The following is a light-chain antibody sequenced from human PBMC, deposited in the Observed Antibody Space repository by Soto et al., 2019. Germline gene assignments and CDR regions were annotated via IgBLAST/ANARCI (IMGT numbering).Light chain of an antibody. CDR3: SSYTSSRV. CDR1: SSDVGGYNY. V-gene: IGLV2-14*01. Sequence: QSALTQPASVSGSPGQSITISCTGTSSDVGGYNYVSWYQQHPGKAPKLMIYEVSNRPSGVSNRFSGSKSGNTASLTISGLQAEDEADYYCSSYTSSRVLGGGTKVTVL. CDR2: EVS. J-gene: IGLJ2*01.